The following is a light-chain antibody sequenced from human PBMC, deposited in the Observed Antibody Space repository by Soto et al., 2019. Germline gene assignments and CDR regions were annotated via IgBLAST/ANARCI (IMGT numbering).Light chain of an antibody. J-gene: IGKJ1*01. CDR2: GAS. Sequence: EIVMTQSPATLSVSPVEIATLSCMASQSVSSNFAWYQQKPGQAPRLLIYGASTRATGIPARFSGSGSGTEFTLTISSLQSEDFAVYYCQQYNNWPWTFGQGTKMEIK. V-gene: IGKV3-15*01. CDR1: QSVSSN. CDR3: QQYNNWPWT.